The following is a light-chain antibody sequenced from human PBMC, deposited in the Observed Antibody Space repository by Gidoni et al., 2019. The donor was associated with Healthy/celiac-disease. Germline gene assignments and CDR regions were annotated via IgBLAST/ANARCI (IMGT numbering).Light chain of an antibody. Sequence: SSELPQDPAVSVALGQTVRITCQGDRRRSYYASWYQQKPGQAPVLVIYGKNNRPSGIPDRFSGSSSGNTASLTITGAQAEDEADYYCNSRDSSGNLVVFGGGTKLTVL. J-gene: IGLJ2*01. V-gene: IGLV3-19*01. CDR2: GKN. CDR3: NSRDSSGNLVV. CDR1: RRRSYY.